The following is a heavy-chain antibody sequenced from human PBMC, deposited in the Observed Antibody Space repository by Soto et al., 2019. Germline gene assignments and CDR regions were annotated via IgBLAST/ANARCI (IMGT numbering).Heavy chain of an antibody. Sequence: PSETLSLTCTVSGGSFSTHYLSWIRRPPGKGLEWIGYIYYSGTTNYNPSLKSRVTISVDTSKNQFSLKLSSVTAADTAVYYCARGYCSGGTCYSRFFDYWGQGTPVTVSS. CDR2: IYYSGTT. CDR1: GGSFSTHY. J-gene: IGHJ4*02. D-gene: IGHD2-15*01. CDR3: ARGYCSGGTCYSRFFDY. V-gene: IGHV4-59*11.